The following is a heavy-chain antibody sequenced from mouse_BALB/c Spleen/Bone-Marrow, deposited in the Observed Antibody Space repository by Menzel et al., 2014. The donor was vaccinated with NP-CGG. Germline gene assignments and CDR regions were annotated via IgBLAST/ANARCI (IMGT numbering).Heavy chain of an antibody. Sequence: VQLQQSGAELAKPGASVKMSCKASGYTFSSYWMHWVKQRPGQGLEWIGYINPNTDYTEYNQKFKDKATLTADKSSSTAYMQLSSLTSEDSAVYYCARKGLRLAMDYWGQGTSVTVSS. D-gene: IGHD3-3*01. CDR1: GYTFSSYW. V-gene: IGHV1-7*01. CDR2: INPNTDYT. CDR3: ARKGLRLAMDY. J-gene: IGHJ4*01.